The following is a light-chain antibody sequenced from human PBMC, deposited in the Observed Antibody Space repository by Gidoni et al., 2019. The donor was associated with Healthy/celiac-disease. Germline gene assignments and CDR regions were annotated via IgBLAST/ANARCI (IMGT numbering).Light chain of an antibody. CDR2: RAS. CDR1: QSISSW. Sequence: DIQMTQSPSTLSASVGDRVTITCRASQSISSWLAWYQQKPGKAPKLLIYRASSLESGVPSRFSGSGSGTEFTLTISSLQPDDFATYYCQQYNSYRTXGXGTKVEIK. CDR3: QQYNSYRT. J-gene: IGKJ1*01. V-gene: IGKV1-5*03.